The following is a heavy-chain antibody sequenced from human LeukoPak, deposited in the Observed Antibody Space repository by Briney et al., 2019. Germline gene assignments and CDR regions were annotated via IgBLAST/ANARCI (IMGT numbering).Heavy chain of an antibody. CDR1: GYDFINYG. J-gene: IGHJ4*02. Sequence: ASVKVSCKASGYDFINYGISWVRQAPGQGLEWMGWRSIYNGDTDYKLQGRVTMTTDTSTSTAYMEVRSLRSDDTAVYYCARGGPFPSGSSSREYYLDYWGQGTLVTVSS. V-gene: IGHV1-18*01. CDR2: RSIYNGDT. D-gene: IGHD6-6*01. CDR3: ARGGPFPSGSSSREYYLDY.